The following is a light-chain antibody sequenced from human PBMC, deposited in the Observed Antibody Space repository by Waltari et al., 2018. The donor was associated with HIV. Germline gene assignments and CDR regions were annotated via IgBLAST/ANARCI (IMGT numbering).Light chain of an antibody. V-gene: IGKV2-28*01. CDR1: QSLLHSNGYNY. J-gene: IGKJ2*01. CDR3: MQTLQTPYI. CDR2: LGS. Sequence: DIVMTQSPLSLPVTPGEPASISCRSSQSLLHSNGYNYLDWYLQKPGQSPQLLIYLGSNRASGVPDRFSGSGSGTDFTLKISRVEAEDVGGYYCMQTLQTPYIFGQGTKLGIK.